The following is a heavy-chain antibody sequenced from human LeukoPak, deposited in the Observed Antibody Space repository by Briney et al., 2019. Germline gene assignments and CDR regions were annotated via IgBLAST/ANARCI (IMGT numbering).Heavy chain of an antibody. V-gene: IGHV3-53*01. CDR1: GFTVSSNY. CDR2: IYSSGST. D-gene: IGHD6-13*01. Sequence: GGSLRLSCAASGFTVSSNYMSWVRQAPGKGREGVSVIYSSGSTYYADSVKGRFTISRDNSKNTLHLQMNTLRAEDTAVYYCASRIATAGSVDYWGQGTLVTVSS. CDR3: ASRIATAGSVDY. J-gene: IGHJ4*02.